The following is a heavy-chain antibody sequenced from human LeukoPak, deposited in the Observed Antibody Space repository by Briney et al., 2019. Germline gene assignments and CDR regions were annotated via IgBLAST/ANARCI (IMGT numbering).Heavy chain of an antibody. D-gene: IGHD2-2*01. CDR3: ARYGKVPATNYYYYYYMDV. CDR1: GYSISSGYY. Sequence: PSETLSLTCTVSGYSISSGYYWGWIRQPPGKGLEWIGSFFHSGTTYYNPSLKSRLTISLDTSKNQFSLRLSSVTAADTAVYYCARYGKVPATNYYYYYYMDVWGKGTTVTVSS. CDR2: FFHSGTT. V-gene: IGHV4-38-2*02. J-gene: IGHJ6*03.